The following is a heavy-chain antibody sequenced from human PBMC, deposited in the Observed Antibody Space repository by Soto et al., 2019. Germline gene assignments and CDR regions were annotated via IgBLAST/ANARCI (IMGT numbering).Heavy chain of an antibody. V-gene: IGHV5-10-1*01. CDR2: IDPSDSHT. J-gene: IGHJ6*02. CDR3: ARGDWTYDLPRFGMDV. D-gene: IGHD1-7*01. CDR1: GDIFSSYW. Sequence: PGESLKISCNGSGDIFSSYWINWVRQMPGKGLEWMGRIDPSDSHTDYSPSFQGHVTISADKSINTAYLQWSSLRASDTAIYYCARGDWTYDLPRFGMDVWGPGTTVTVSS.